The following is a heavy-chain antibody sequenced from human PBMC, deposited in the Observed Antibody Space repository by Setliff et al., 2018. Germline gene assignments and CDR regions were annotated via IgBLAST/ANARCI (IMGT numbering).Heavy chain of an antibody. CDR2: ILPLFGSA. J-gene: IGHJ4*02. D-gene: IGHD3-22*01. CDR1: GGTLRTYA. Sequence: ASVKVSCKASGGTLRTYAFNWVRQAPGQGLEWVGGILPLFGSATYARKFQGRVTITADESTSTTYMEMSSLGSEDTAIFYCARDTRDRYDSSGHYLSLDYWGQGTLVTVSS. CDR3: ARDTRDRYDSSGHYLSLDY. V-gene: IGHV1-69*13.